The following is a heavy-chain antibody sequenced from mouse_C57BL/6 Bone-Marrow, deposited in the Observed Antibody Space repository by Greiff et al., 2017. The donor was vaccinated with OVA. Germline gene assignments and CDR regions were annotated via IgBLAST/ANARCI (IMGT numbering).Heavy chain of an antibody. J-gene: IGHJ2*01. CDR3: TRDGYYYGSSPDY. D-gene: IGHD1-1*01. V-gene: IGHV1-15*01. Sequence: VHLVESGAELVRPGASVTLSCKASGYTFTDYEMHWVKQTPVHGLEWIGAIDPETGGTAYNQKFKGKAILTADKSSSTAYMELRSLTSEDSAVYYCTRDGYYYGSSPDYWGQGTTLTVSS. CDR2: IDPETGGT. CDR1: GYTFTDYE.